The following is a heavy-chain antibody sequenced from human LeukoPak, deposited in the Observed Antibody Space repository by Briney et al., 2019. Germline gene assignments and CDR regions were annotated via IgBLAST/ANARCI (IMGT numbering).Heavy chain of an antibody. Sequence: PSETLSLTCAVSGGSITFGSYYWTWIRQPAGKGLEWIGRIYTSGRTFYNPSLKSRVTISMDTSMNQFSLRLNSVTAADTAVYYCARARVIPASFDDWGQGALVTVSS. CDR2: IYTSGRT. CDR1: GGSITFGSYY. V-gene: IGHV4-61*02. CDR3: ARARVIPASFDD. J-gene: IGHJ4*02. D-gene: IGHD3-16*02.